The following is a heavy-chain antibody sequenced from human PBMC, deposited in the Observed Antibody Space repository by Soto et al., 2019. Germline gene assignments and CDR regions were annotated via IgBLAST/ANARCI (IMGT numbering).Heavy chain of an antibody. Sequence: GASVKVSCKASGGTFSSYAISWVRQAPGQGLEWMGGIIPIFGTANYAQKFQGRVTITADESTSTAYMELSSLRSEDTAVYYCARWSIAARVEARYFDLWGRGTLVTVS. J-gene: IGHJ2*01. CDR3: ARWSIAARVEARYFDL. CDR2: IIPIFGTA. CDR1: GGTFSSYA. V-gene: IGHV1-69*13. D-gene: IGHD6-6*01.